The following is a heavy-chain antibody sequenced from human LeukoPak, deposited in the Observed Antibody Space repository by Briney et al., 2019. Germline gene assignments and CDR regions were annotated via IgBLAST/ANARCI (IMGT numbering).Heavy chain of an antibody. Sequence: GGSLRLSCAASGFTSSSYSMNWVRQAPGKGLEWVSSISSSSSYIYYADSVKGRFTISRDNAKNSLYLQMNSLRAGDTAVYYCAREGYSSSWPGASHPRDFDYWGQGTLVTVSS. V-gene: IGHV3-21*01. CDR1: GFTSSSYS. J-gene: IGHJ4*02. CDR3: AREGYSSSWPGASHPRDFDY. D-gene: IGHD6-13*01. CDR2: ISSSSSYI.